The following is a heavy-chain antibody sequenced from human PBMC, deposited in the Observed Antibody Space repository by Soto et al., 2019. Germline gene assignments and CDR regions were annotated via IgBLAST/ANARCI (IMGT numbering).Heavy chain of an antibody. CDR2: ITWNSGTI. V-gene: IGHV3-9*01. Sequence: GGSLRLSCAASGFTFDDYAMHWVRQAPGGGLAWVSGITWNSGTIGYADSVKGRFTIPRDNAKNSLYLQMNSLRPEDTALYYCVKDIDRPNLGPLGFWGQGTLVTVSS. CDR3: VKDIDRPNLGPLGF. CDR1: GFTFDDYA. J-gene: IGHJ4*02. D-gene: IGHD3-16*01.